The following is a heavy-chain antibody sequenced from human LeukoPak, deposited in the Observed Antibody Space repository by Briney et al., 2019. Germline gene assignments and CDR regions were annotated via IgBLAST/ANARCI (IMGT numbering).Heavy chain of an antibody. D-gene: IGHD7-27*01. J-gene: IGHJ4*02. Sequence: MASETLSLICAVYGGSFSGYYWSWIRQPPGKGLEWIGEINHSGSTNYNPSLKSRVTISVDTSKNQFSLKLSSVTAADTAVYYCAREENWERFFDYWGQGTLVTVSS. CDR1: GGSFSGYY. CDR3: AREENWERFFDY. V-gene: IGHV4-34*01. CDR2: INHSGST.